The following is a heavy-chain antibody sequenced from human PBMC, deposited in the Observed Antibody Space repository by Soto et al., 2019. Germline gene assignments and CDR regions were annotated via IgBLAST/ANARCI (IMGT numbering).Heavy chain of an antibody. CDR2: VTGSGAYT. J-gene: IGHJ6*02. Sequence: EVQLLESGGGLVQPGGSLRLSCAASGFTFSTYAMTWVRQAPGQGLEWVSTVTGSGAYTFDADSVKGRFTISRDNSKDTLYLQMSSLRPEDTAVYYCAKERYYDIFADSYFTYGMDVWGQGTPVTVSS. CDR3: AKERYYDIFADSYFTYGMDV. V-gene: IGHV3-23*01. CDR1: GFTFSTYA. D-gene: IGHD3-9*01.